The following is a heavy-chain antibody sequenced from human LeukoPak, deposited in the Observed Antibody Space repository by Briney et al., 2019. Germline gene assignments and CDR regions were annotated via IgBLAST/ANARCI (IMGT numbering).Heavy chain of an antibody. V-gene: IGHV3-15*01. CDR3: TTDWCGDYFYFDY. J-gene: IGHJ4*02. D-gene: IGHD4-17*01. Sequence: GGSLRLSCAASGFTFSSYSMNWVRQAPGKGLEWVGRIKSKTDGGTTDYAAPVKGRFTISRDDSKNTLYLQMNSLKTEDTAVYYCTTDWCGDYFYFDYWGQGTLVTVSS. CDR1: GFTFSSYS. CDR2: IKSKTDGGTT.